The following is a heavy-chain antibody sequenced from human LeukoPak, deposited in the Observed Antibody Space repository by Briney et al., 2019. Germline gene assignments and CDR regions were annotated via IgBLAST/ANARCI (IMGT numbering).Heavy chain of an antibody. J-gene: IGHJ6*03. CDR2: IYYSGST. D-gene: IGHD3-10*01. V-gene: IGHV4-39*01. CDR1: GGSISSYY. CDR3: ARHPAHYGSGSYYSYYYYYMDV. Sequence: PSETLSLTCTVSGGSISSYYWSWIRQPPGKGLEWIGSIYYSGSTYYNPSLKSRVTISVDTSKNQFSLKLSSVTAADTAVYYCARHPAHYGSGSYYSYYYYYMDVWGKGTTVTVSS.